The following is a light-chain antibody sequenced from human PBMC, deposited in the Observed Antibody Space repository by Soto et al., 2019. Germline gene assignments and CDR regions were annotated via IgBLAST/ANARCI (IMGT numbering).Light chain of an antibody. V-gene: IGLV2-8*01. CDR2: EVS. CDR3: SSNAGSNNFVV. J-gene: IGLJ2*01. CDR1: SSDVGGYNY. Sequence: QSALTQPPSASGSPGQSVTISCTGTSSDVGGYNYVSWYQQHPGKAPKLMIYEVSERPSGVPDRFFGSKSGNTASLTVSGLQAEDEADYYCSSNAGSNNFVVFGGGTKLTV.